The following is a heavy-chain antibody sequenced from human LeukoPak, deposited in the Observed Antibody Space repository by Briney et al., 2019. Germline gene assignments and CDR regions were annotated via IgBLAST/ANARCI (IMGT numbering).Heavy chain of an antibody. Sequence: PGGSLRLSCAASGFTFSSYSMNWVRQAPGKGLEWVSYISSSSSTIYYADSVKGRFTISRDNAKNSLYLQMNSLRAEDTAVYYCAGLLWFGEFSGVVRAFDIWGQGTMVTVSS. CDR3: AGLLWFGEFSGVVRAFDI. CDR2: ISSSSSTI. J-gene: IGHJ3*02. V-gene: IGHV3-48*01. CDR1: GFTFSSYS. D-gene: IGHD3-10*01.